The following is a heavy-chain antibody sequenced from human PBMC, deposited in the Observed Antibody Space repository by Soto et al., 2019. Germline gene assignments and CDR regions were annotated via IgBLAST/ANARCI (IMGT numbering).Heavy chain of an antibody. V-gene: IGHV1-69*10. CDR1: GGTFSSYA. J-gene: IGHJ4*02. D-gene: IGHD3-16*01. CDR3: ARAVRLGELFDY. Sequence: ASVKVSCKASGGTFSSYAISWVRQAPGQGLEWMGGIIPILGIANYAQKFQGRVTITADKSTSTAYMELSSLRSEDTAVYYCARAVRLGELFDYWGQGTLVTVSS. CDR2: IIPILGIA.